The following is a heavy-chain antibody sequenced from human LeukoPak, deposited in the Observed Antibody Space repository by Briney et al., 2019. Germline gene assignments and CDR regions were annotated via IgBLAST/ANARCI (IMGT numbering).Heavy chain of an antibody. CDR2: IPYDGSNT. D-gene: IGHD3-10*01. V-gene: IGHV3-30*01. J-gene: IGHJ4*02. Sequence: GRSLRLSCAASGFTFSTYAMHWVRQAPGKGLEWVAVIPYDGSNTYYAGSVKGRFTISRDNSKNTLYLQLNSLRAEDTAVYYCARDSTYYYASGSSGPHYFDYWGQGTLVTVSS. CDR3: ARDSTYYYASGSSGPHYFDY. CDR1: GFTFSTYA.